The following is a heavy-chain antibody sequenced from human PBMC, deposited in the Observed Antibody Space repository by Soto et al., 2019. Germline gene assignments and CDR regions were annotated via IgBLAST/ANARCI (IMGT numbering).Heavy chain of an antibody. V-gene: IGHV3-30-3*01. CDR3: ARERLGDYVTDC. D-gene: IGHD4-17*01. CDR1: GFTFIRSA. Sequence: QVQLVESGGGVVHPGRSLRLSCAASGFTFIRSAMHWVRQAPGKGLEWAAVISYDGNDKFYVDSVKGRFTISRDNSKNTLYLEMNGLRGEDTAVYYCARERLGDYVTDCWGQVTLVTVSS. CDR2: ISYDGNDK. J-gene: IGHJ4*02.